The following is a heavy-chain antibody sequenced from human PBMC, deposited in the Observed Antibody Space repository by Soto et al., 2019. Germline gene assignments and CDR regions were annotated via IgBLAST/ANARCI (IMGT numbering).Heavy chain of an antibody. CDR1: GYTFTGYY. V-gene: IGHV1-2*02. CDR3: ARDLGIAARQSWFDP. J-gene: IGHJ5*02. Sequence: ASVKVCCKASGYTFTGYYMHWVRQAPGQGLEWMGWINPNSGGTNYAQKFQGRVTMTRDTSISTAYMELSRLRSDDTAVYYCARDLGIAARQSWFDPWGQGTLVTV. D-gene: IGHD6-6*01. CDR2: INPNSGGT.